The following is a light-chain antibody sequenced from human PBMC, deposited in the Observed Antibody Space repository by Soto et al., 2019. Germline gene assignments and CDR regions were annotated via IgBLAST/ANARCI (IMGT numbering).Light chain of an antibody. Sequence: DIQMTQSPSTLSASVGDRVNITCRASQSISSWLAWYQQKQGKAPKLLIYDASSLESGVPSRFSGSGSGTEFTLTISSLQPDDFATYYCQQYNSYWTFGQGTKVEIK. CDR3: QQYNSYWT. CDR2: DAS. V-gene: IGKV1-5*01. CDR1: QSISSW. J-gene: IGKJ1*01.